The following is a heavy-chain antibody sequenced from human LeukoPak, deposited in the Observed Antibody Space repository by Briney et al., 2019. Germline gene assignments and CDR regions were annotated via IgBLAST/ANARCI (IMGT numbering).Heavy chain of an antibody. J-gene: IGHJ6*02. D-gene: IGHD2-21*02. V-gene: IGHV3-30*18. Sequence: PGGSLRLSCAASGFTFSSYGMHWVRQAPGKGLEWVAVISYDGSNKYYADSVKGRFTISRDNSKNTLYLQMNSLRAEDTAVYYCAKDHSPSLSVVTAPYYYYGMDVWGQGTTVTVSS. CDR2: ISYDGSNK. CDR3: AKDHSPSLSVVTAPYYYYGMDV. CDR1: GFTFSSYG.